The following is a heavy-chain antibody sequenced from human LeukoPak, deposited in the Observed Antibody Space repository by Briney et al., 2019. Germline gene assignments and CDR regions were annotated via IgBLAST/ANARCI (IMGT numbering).Heavy chain of an antibody. Sequence: ASVKVSCKASGYTFTGYYMHWVRQAPGQGLEWMGWINPNSGGTNYAHKFQGRVTMTRDTSISTAYMEPSRLRSDDTAVYYCARDYGYNYRDYWGQGTLVTVSS. CDR2: INPNSGGT. CDR3: ARDYGYNYRDY. V-gene: IGHV1-2*02. CDR1: GYTFTGYY. D-gene: IGHD5-24*01. J-gene: IGHJ4*02.